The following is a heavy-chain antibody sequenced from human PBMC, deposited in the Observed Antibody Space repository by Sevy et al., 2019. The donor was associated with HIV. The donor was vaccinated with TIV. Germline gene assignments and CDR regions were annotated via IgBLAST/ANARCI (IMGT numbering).Heavy chain of an antibody. J-gene: IGHJ6*02. Sequence: GGSLRLSCAASGFTFSSYEMNWVRQAPGKGLERVSYISSSGSTIYYADSVKGRFTISRDNAKNSLYLQMNSLRAEDTAVYYCARAKVTRDNWNYVIYYYGMDVWGQGTTVTVSS. CDR1: GFTFSSYE. V-gene: IGHV3-48*03. CDR3: ARAKVTRDNWNYVIYYYGMDV. D-gene: IGHD1-7*01. CDR2: ISSSGSTI.